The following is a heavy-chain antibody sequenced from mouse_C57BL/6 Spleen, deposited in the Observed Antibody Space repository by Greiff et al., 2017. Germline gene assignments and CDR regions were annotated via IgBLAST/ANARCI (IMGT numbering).Heavy chain of an antibody. D-gene: IGHD2-5*01. CDR1: GYTFTSYG. CDR2: IYPRSGNT. CDR3: ARYDSNYLYYYAMDY. J-gene: IGHJ4*01. V-gene: IGHV1-81*01. Sequence: QVQLQQSGAELARPGASVKLSCKASGYTFTSYGISWVKQRTGQGLEWIGEIYPRSGNTYYNEKFKGKATLTADKSSSTAYMELRSLTSEDSAVYIWARYDSNYLYYYAMDYWGQGTSVTVSS.